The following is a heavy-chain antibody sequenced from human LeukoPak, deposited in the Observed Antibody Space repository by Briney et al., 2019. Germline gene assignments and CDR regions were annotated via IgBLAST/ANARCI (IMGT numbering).Heavy chain of an antibody. CDR2: INHSGST. D-gene: IGHD6-13*01. CDR3: ARGTAAAGTALYYMDV. J-gene: IGHJ6*03. Sequence: PSETLSLTCAVYGGSFSGYYWSWIRQPPGKGLEWIGEINHSGSTNYNPSLKSRVTISVDTSKNQFSLKLSSVTAADTAVYYCARGTAAAGTALYYMDVWGKGTTVTVPS. V-gene: IGHV4-34*01. CDR1: GGSFSGYY.